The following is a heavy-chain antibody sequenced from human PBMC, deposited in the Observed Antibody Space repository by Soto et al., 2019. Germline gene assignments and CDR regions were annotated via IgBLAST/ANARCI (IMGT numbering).Heavy chain of an antibody. D-gene: IGHD6-19*01. CDR2: ISGSGVTT. V-gene: IGHV3-23*01. CDR1: GFTFSSYA. J-gene: IGHJ6*02. Sequence: GGSLRLSCAASGFTFSSYAMNWVRQAPGKGLEWVSGISGSGVTTYYADSVKGRFTISRDNSKNTLFLQMNSLRADGTAVYYCAKTKQWLVKDHHFRMAVWGQGTTV. CDR3: AKTKQWLVKDHHFRMAV.